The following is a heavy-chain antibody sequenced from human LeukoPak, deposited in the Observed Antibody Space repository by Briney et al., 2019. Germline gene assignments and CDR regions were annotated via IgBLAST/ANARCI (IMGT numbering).Heavy chain of an antibody. CDR1: GGPISSLY. J-gene: IGHJ4*02. CDR3: ARHRAYSSSSPFDY. D-gene: IGHD6-6*01. CDR2: IYYTGST. V-gene: IGHV4-59*08. Sequence: KPSETLSLTCSVSGGPISSLYWSWIRQPPGKGLEWIGYIYYTGSTNYNPSLKSRVTMFVDMSKNQFSLRLSSVTAADTAVYYCARHRAYSSSSPFDYWGQGTLVTVSP.